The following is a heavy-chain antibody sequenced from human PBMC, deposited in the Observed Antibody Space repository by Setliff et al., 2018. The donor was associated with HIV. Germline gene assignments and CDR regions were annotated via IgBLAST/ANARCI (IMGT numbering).Heavy chain of an antibody. V-gene: IGHV4-59*08. CDR3: ARLGAVAGPFGRFDP. D-gene: IGHD6-19*01. CDR1: GGSISSYY. Sequence: NPSETLSLTCTVSGGSISSYYWSWIRQPPGKGLEWIGYIYYSGTTNYNPSLKSRVTISVDTSKNQFSLKLSSVTAADTAVYYCARLGAVAGPFGRFDPWGQGTLVTVSS. J-gene: IGHJ5*02. CDR2: IYYSGTT.